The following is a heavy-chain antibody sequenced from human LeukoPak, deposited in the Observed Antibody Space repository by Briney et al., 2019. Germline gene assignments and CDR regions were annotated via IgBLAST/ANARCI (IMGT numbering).Heavy chain of an antibody. J-gene: IGHJ6*03. CDR3: ARTRAPSNGRVLYYMDV. V-gene: IGHV3-21*01. CDR1: GFTFSSYS. CDR2: IISISSHI. Sequence: PGGPLRLSCAASGFTFSSYSMNWVRQAPGKGLEWVASIISISSHIYYADSVKGRFTISRDNAKNSLYLQMNSLRAEDTAVYYRARTRAPSNGRVLYYMDVWGKGTTVAVSS. D-gene: IGHD2-2*01.